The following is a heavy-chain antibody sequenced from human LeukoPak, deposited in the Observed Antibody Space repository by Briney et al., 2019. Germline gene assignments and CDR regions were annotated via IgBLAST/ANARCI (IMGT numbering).Heavy chain of an antibody. D-gene: IGHD2-2*01. CDR3: ARVDDCSSTSCYGGVDY. CDR2: IYYSGST. V-gene: IGHV4-39*07. Sequence: SETLSLTCTVSGGSISSSSYYWGWIRQPPGKGLEWIGSIYYSGSTYYNPSLKSRVTISVDTSKNQFSLKLSSVTAADTAVYYCARVDDCSSTSCYGGVDYWGQGTLVTVSS. J-gene: IGHJ4*02. CDR1: GGSISSSSYY.